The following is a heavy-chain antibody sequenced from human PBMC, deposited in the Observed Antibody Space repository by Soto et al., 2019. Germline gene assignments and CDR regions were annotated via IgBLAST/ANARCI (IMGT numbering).Heavy chain of an antibody. Sequence: EASVKVSCKASGYTFTSYAMHWVRQAPGQRLEWMGWINAGNGNTKYSQKFQGRVTITRDTSASTAYMELSSLRSEDTAVYYCARVNGRPPTYYYYGMDVWGQGTTVTVSS. CDR2: INAGNGNT. CDR3: ARVNGRPPTYYYYGMDV. CDR1: GYTFTSYA. D-gene: IGHD6-25*01. V-gene: IGHV1-3*01. J-gene: IGHJ6*02.